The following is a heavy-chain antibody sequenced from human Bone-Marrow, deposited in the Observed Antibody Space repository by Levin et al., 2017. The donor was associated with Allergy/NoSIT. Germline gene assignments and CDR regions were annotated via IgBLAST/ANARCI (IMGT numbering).Heavy chain of an antibody. D-gene: IGHD5/OR15-5a*01. V-gene: IGHV3-15*01. Sequence: GGSLRLSCAASGFTFSHTWMSWVRQAPGKGLEWVGRIKSKTDGGTTDYAAPVKGRFTISRDDSKNTLYLQMNSLKTEDTGVYYVLRPDGIWGQGTLVTVSS. CDR1: GFTFSHTW. CDR3: LRPDGI. J-gene: IGHJ4*02. CDR2: IKSKTDGGTT.